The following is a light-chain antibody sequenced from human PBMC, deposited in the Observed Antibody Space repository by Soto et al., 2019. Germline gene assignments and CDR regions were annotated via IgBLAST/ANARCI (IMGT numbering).Light chain of an antibody. CDR2: GTT. Sequence: EIVMTPSPATLSVSLGERATLSCRASQSLSSNLAWYQQKPGQAPRLLISGTTTRATGIPARFSGSGSGTEFTLTISSLQSEDFAVYYCQQRDYWQVTFGQGTRLEIK. J-gene: IGKJ5*01. CDR1: QSLSSN. V-gene: IGKV3-15*01. CDR3: QQRDYWQVT.